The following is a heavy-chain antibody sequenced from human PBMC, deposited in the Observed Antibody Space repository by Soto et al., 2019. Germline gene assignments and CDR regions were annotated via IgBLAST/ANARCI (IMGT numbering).Heavy chain of an antibody. Sequence: HPGGSLRLSCAASGFSFTNYAVTWVRQAPGKGLEWVSAISGSGDGTYYADSVRGRFTNSRDNSKSTVHLQMNSLRAEDTAVYFCAKRVKSGSTSVGNAMDVWGQGTTVTVSS. J-gene: IGHJ6*02. CDR2: ISGSGDGT. V-gene: IGHV3-23*01. CDR3: AKRVKSGSTSVGNAMDV. CDR1: GFSFTNYA. D-gene: IGHD1-26*01.